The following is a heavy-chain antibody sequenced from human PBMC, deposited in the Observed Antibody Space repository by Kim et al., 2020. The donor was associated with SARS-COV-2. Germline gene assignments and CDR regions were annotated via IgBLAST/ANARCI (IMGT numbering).Heavy chain of an antibody. V-gene: IGHV3-21*01. CDR3: ARDHGSSWYFCNYLDY. CDR1: GITFSSYS. J-gene: IGHJ4*02. D-gene: IGHD6-13*01. Sequence: GGSLRLSCAASGITFSSYSMNWVRQAPGKGLEWVSSISSSSSYIYYADSVKGRVPISRDNAKNSLYLQMNSLRAEDTAVYYCARDHGSSWYFCNYLDYWGPETLGTVTS. CDR2: ISSSSSYI.